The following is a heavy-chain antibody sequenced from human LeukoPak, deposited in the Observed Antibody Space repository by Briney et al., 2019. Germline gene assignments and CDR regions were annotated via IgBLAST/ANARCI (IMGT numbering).Heavy chain of an antibody. CDR2: IYTSGST. V-gene: IGHV4-61*02. Sequence: TSQTLSLTCTVSGGSISSGSYYWSWIRQPAGKGLEWIGRIYTSGSTNYNPSLKSRVTISVDTSKNQFSLKLSSVTAADTAVYYCARGGYCSGGSCYSPYYYYYYMDVWGKGTTVTVSS. CDR3: ARGGYCSGGSCYSPYYYYYYMDV. J-gene: IGHJ6*03. D-gene: IGHD2-15*01. CDR1: GGSISSGSYY.